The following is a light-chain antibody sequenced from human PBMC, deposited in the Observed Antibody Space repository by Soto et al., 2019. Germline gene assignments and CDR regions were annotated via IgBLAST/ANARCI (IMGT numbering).Light chain of an antibody. CDR1: ENIGSDY. Sequence: VVLTQSPGTLSMTPGERATLFCRASENIGSDYLAWYQHKPGQPPSLLIFDASSWAPGIPDRFTGSGSGTDFTLTISSLEPEDFAVYFCQQYYRSPETFGQGTKVEIK. CDR3: QQYYRSPET. CDR2: DAS. J-gene: IGKJ1*01. V-gene: IGKV3-20*01.